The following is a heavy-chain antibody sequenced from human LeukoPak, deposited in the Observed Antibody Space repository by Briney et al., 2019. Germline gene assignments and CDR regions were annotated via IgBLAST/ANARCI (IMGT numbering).Heavy chain of an antibody. V-gene: IGHV4-59*01. CDR2: IHYSGST. CDR3: ARAQLLYYYFDY. CDR1: GGSISSYY. Sequence: PSETLSLTCTVSGGSISSYYWSWIRQPPGKGLEWIGYIHYSGSTNYNPSLKSRVTISVDTSKNQFSLKLSSVTAADTAVYYCARAQLLYYYFDYWGQGTLVTVSS. J-gene: IGHJ4*02. D-gene: IGHD2-2*02.